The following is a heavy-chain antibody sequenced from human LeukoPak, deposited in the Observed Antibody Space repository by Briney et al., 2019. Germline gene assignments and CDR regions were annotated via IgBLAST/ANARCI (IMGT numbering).Heavy chain of an antibody. D-gene: IGHD3-10*01. CDR1: GFTFSSYG. CDR3: ARFYGSGSYYPTYGMDV. V-gene: IGHV3-33*01. CDR2: IWYDGSNK. Sequence: GGSLRLSCAASGFTFSSYGMHWVRQAPGKGLEWVAVIWYDGSNKYYADSVKGRFTISRDNSKNTLYPQMNSLRAEDTAVYYCARFYGSGSYYPTYGMDVWGKGTTVTVSS. J-gene: IGHJ6*04.